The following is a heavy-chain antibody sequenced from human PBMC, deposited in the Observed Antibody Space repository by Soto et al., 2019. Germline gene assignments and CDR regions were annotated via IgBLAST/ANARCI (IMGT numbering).Heavy chain of an antibody. V-gene: IGHV4-59*01. CDR1: GDSISTYY. CDR3: ARTRMIESWIDY. J-gene: IGHJ4*01. D-gene: IGHD2-21*01. CDR2: VYYSGST. Sequence: PSETLSLTCDVSGDSISTYYLSWIRQPPGKGLEWIGYVYYSGSTLYNPSLESRVTLSIDMSKKQVSLKLNSVIAADTAVYYCARTRMIESWIDYWGHGTLVT.